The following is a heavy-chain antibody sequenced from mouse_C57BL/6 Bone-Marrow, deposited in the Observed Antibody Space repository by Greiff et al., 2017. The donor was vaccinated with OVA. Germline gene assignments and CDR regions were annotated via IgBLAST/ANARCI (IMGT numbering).Heavy chain of an antibody. V-gene: IGHV1-77*01. Sequence: QVQLQQSGAVLVQPGASVKLSCTASGSTFPDYYIHWVKQRPCPCLAWIGKIGPGSGSTYYNEKFKGKATLTADKSSSTAYMQLSSLTSEDSAVYFCASPDGSAWFAYWGQGTLVTVSA. CDR1: GSTFPDYY. J-gene: IGHJ3*01. CDR3: ASPDGSAWFAY. CDR2: IGPGSGST. D-gene: IGHD2-3*01.